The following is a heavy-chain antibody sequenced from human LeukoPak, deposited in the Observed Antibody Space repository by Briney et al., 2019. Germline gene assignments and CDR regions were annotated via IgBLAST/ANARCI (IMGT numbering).Heavy chain of an antibody. V-gene: IGHV3-30*18. CDR2: ISYDGSNK. D-gene: IGHD3-10*01. J-gene: IGHJ4*02. CDR3: AKSWYYYGSGSHFAFDS. Sequence: PGGSLRLSCAASGFTFSTYGMHWVRQAPGKGLEWVALISYDGSNKYYADSVKGRFAISRDNSKNTLYLQMGSLRAEDTAVYYCAKSWYYYGSGSHFAFDSWGQGTLVTVSS. CDR1: GFTFSTYG.